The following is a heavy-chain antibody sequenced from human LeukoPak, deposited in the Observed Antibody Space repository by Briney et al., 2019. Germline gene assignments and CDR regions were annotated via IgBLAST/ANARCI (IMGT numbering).Heavy chain of an antibody. D-gene: IGHD6-19*01. CDR3: ARDRMSIAEAGTYYYMDV. J-gene: IGHJ6*03. Sequence: GRSLRLSCAASGFTFSSYGMHWVRQAPGKGLEWVAVISYDGSNKYYADSVKGRFTISRDNSKNTLYLQMNSLRAEDTAVYYCARDRMSIAEAGTYYYMDVWGKGTTVTVSS. CDR1: GFTFSSYG. CDR2: ISYDGSNK. V-gene: IGHV3-30*03.